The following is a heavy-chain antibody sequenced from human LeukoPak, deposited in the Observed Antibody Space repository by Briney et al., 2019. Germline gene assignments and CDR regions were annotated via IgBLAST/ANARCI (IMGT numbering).Heavy chain of an antibody. CDR2: ITPSVDTT. J-gene: IGHJ3*02. CDR3: ARGKFNDYVWGSYRYDAFDI. V-gene: IGHV1-46*01. D-gene: IGHD3-16*02. Sequence: ASVKVSCKASGYTFTNYLLHWVRQAPGQGLEWVGRITPSVDTTNYAQKFRDRVTMTRDTSTSTVYMELSSLRSEDTAVYYCARGKFNDYVWGSYRYDAFDIWGQGTMVTVSS. CDR1: GYTFTNYL.